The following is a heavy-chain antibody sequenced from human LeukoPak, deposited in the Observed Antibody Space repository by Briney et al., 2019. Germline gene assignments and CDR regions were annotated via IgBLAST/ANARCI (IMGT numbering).Heavy chain of an antibody. CDR1: GGSISSYY. CDR3: ARRPNYYDSSGYDFYFDY. Sequence: PSETLSLTCTVSGGSISSYYWSWIRQPPGKGLEWIGYIYYSGGTNYNPSLKSRVTISVDTSKNQFSLKLSSVTAADTAVYYCARRPNYYDSSGYDFYFDYWGQGTLVTVSS. D-gene: IGHD3-22*01. V-gene: IGHV4-59*08. CDR2: IYYSGGT. J-gene: IGHJ4*02.